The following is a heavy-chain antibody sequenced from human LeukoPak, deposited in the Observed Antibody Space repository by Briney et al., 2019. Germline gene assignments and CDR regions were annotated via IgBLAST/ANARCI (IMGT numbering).Heavy chain of an antibody. CDR2: INPNSGGT. V-gene: IGHV1-2*02. Sequence: ASVKVSCKASGYTFTGYYMHWVRQAPGQGLEWMGWINPNSGGTSYAQRFQGRVAMTRDTSISTAYMELSGLTSDDTAVYYCAILRIVETNYWGQGTLVTVSS. CDR1: GYTFTGYY. D-gene: IGHD1-26*01. J-gene: IGHJ4*02. CDR3: AILRIVETNY.